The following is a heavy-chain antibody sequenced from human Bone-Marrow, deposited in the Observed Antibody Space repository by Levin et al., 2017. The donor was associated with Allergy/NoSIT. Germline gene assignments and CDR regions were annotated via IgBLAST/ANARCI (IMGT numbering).Heavy chain of an antibody. CDR2: ISAYNGDT. J-gene: IGHJ5*01. CDR3: ARDPGSRGCHWFDS. Sequence: ASVKVSCKASGYTFTSYGISWVRQAPGQGLEWMGWISAYNGDTNHAQRFQGRVTMATDTFTSTAYMELRSLRSDDTAVYYCARDPGSRGCHWFDSWGQGTLVTVSS. CDR1: GYTFTSYG. V-gene: IGHV1-18*01. D-gene: IGHD6-19*01.